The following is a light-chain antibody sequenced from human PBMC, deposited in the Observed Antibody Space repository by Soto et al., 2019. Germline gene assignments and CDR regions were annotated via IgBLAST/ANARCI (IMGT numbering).Light chain of an antibody. CDR2: KVS. V-gene: IGKV2-30*01. CDR1: QSLVYSDGDTY. CDR3: MQGTHWPKT. J-gene: IGKJ1*01. Sequence: DVVMTQSPVSLSVTLGQPDSISCSSSQSLVYSDGDTYLNWFHQRPGQSPRRLIYKVSNRDSGVPDRFSGSGSGSDFTLKISRVEAEDVGIYYCMQGTHWPKTFGQGTKVEVK.